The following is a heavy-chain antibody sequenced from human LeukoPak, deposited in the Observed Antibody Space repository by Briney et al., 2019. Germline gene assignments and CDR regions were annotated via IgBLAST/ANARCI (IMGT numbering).Heavy chain of an antibody. V-gene: IGHV4-34*01. CDR3: ARAYSSSWYQRPRGNWFDP. J-gene: IGHJ5*02. D-gene: IGHD6-13*01. CDR2: INHSGST. Sequence: PSETLSLTCAVDGGSFSGYYWSWIRQPPGKGLEWIGEINHSGSTNYNPSLKSRVSISVDTSKNQFSLKLSSVTAADTAVYYCARAYSSSWYQRPRGNWFDPWGQGTLVTVSS. CDR1: GGSFSGYY.